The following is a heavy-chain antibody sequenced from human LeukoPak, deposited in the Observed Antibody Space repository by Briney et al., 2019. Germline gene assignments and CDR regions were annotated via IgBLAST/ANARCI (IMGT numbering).Heavy chain of an antibody. Sequence: PGGSLRLSCAASGFTFDDYGMSWVRQAPGKGLEWVSCINWNGGSTGYADSVKGRFTISRDNAKNSLYLQMNSLRAEDTALYYCARGARGVSGYYFDFWGQGTLVTVSS. CDR3: ARGARGVSGYYFDF. CDR2: INWNGGST. V-gene: IGHV3-20*04. D-gene: IGHD3-10*01. J-gene: IGHJ4*02. CDR1: GFTFDDYG.